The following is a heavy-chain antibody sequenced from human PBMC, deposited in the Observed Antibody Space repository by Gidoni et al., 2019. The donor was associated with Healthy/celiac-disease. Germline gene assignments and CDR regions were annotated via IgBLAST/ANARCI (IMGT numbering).Heavy chain of an antibody. J-gene: IGHJ5*02. Sequence: QVQLQESGPGLVKPSETLSLNCTVSGGSISSYYWSWLRQPPGKGLEWIGYIYYSGSTNYNPSLKSRVTISVDTSKNQFSLKLSSVTAADTAVYYCARGGAASWFDPWGQGTLVTVSS. V-gene: IGHV4-59*08. CDR1: GGSISSYY. CDR2: IYYSGST. D-gene: IGHD6-25*01. CDR3: ARGGAASWFDP.